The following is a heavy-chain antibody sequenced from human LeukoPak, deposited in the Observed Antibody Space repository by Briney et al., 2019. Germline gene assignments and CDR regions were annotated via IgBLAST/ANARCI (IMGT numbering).Heavy chain of an antibody. V-gene: IGHV1-24*01. D-gene: IGHD6-19*01. CDR2: FDPEDGET. CDR3: ARDHLAVAGTGWFDP. CDR1: GYTLTELS. J-gene: IGHJ5*02. Sequence: ASVKVSCKVSGYTLTELSMHWVRQAPGKGLEWMGGFDPEDGETIYAQKFQGRVTMTRDTSTSTVYMELSSLRSDDTAVYYCARDHLAVAGTGWFDPWGQGTLVTVSS.